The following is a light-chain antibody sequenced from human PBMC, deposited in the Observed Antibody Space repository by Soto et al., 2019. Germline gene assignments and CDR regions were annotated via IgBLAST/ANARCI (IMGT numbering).Light chain of an antibody. CDR2: GSS. J-gene: IGKJ1*01. Sequence: DIQLTQSKSSLSASVGDRATMTCRTSQRITSYLNWYQQKPGKAPRLLIYGSSSLQGGVPSRFSGSGSGTDFTLTISSLQPEDFATYYCQQSHSMPWTFGQGTKVDIK. CDR3: QQSHSMPWT. CDR1: QRITSY. V-gene: IGKV1-39*01.